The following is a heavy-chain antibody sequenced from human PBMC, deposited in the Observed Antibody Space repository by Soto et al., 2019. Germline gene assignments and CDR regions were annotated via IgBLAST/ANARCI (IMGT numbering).Heavy chain of an antibody. Sequence: GGSLRLSCAASGFSFRSYYLNWVRQASGRGLEWVSSISPSSSFLSYADSVKGRFTISRDNAKSSVHLQMNSLRAEDTAAYFCARVGTDYGSGSPYYSDYWGQGTLVTVSS. CDR3: ARVGTDYGSGSPYYSDY. V-gene: IGHV3-21*06. CDR1: GFSFRSYY. D-gene: IGHD3-10*01. J-gene: IGHJ4*02. CDR2: ISPSSSFL.